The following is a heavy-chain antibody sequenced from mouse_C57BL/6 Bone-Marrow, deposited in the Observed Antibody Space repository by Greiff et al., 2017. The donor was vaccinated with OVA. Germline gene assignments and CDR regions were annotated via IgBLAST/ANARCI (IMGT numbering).Heavy chain of an antibody. CDR1: GYTFTRYW. V-gene: IGHV1-61*01. D-gene: IGHD4-1*01. J-gene: IGHJ4*01. Sequence: QVQLQQPWAELVRPGSSVKLSCKASGYTFTRYWMDWVKQRPGQGLEWIGNIYPSDSETHYNQKFKDKATLPVDKSSSTAYMQLSSMTSEDAAVYYCARRTWDYYARDYWGQGTSVTVSS. CDR2: IYPSDSET. CDR3: ARRTWDYYARDY.